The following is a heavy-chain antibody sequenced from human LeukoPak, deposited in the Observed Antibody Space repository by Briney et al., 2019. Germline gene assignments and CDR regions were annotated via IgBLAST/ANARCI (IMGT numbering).Heavy chain of an antibody. CDR1: GGSFSGYY. CDR3: ARGSSYYDFWSGPRPYYCNYMDV. CDR2: INYSGST. Sequence: ASETQSLTCAVYGGSFSGYYWSWIRQPPGKGLEWIGEINYSGSTNYNPSLKSRVTISVDTSKNQFSLKLSSVTAADTAVYYCARGSSYYDFWSGPRPYYCNYMDVWGKGTTVTVSS. D-gene: IGHD3-3*01. J-gene: IGHJ6*03. V-gene: IGHV4-34*01.